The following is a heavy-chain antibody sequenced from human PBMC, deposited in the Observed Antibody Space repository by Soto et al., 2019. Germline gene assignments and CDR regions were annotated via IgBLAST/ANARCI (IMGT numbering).Heavy chain of an antibody. CDR1: GFTFSSYS. V-gene: IGHV3-48*01. D-gene: IGHD6-6*01. Sequence: PGGSLRLSCAASGFTFSSYSMNWVRQAPGKGLEWVSYISSSSSTIYHADSVKGRFTISRDNAKNSLYLQMNSLRAEDTAVYYCASTQISSIAAGWFDPWGQGTLVTVSS. J-gene: IGHJ5*02. CDR3: ASTQISSIAAGWFDP. CDR2: ISSSSSTI.